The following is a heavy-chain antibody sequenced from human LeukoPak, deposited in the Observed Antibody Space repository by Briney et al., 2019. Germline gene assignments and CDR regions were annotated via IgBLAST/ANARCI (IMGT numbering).Heavy chain of an antibody. J-gene: IGHJ4*02. Sequence: PGGSLRLSCAASGFTFSNYAMSWVRQAPGKGLEWVSAISGSGGSTYYADSVKGRFTISRDNSKNTLYLQMNSLRAEDTAVYYCAKGPDYDFWSGSYYFDYWGQGTLVTVSS. CDR2: ISGSGGST. CDR1: GFTFSNYA. D-gene: IGHD3-3*01. V-gene: IGHV3-23*01. CDR3: AKGPDYDFWSGSYYFDY.